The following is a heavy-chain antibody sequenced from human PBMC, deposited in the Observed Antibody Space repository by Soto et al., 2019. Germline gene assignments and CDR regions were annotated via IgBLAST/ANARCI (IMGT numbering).Heavy chain of an antibody. D-gene: IGHD1-7*01. V-gene: IGHV4-39*01. J-gene: IGHJ4*02. CDR2: IFYSGTT. CDR1: GGSISGSSYY. Sequence: PSETLSLTCTVSGGSISGSSYYWGWIRQPPGKGLEWVGSIFYSGTTYYNPSLKSRVTISVDTSKNQFSLKLNSVTAADTAVYHCVRLRRSQSXGNYYPDYWGQGALVTVSS. CDR3: VRLRRSQSXGNYYPDY.